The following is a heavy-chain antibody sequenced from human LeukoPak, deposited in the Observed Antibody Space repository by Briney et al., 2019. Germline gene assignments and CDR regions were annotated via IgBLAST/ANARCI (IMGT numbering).Heavy chain of an antibody. CDR2: IYYSGST. CDR3: ARDQGGSYEDY. D-gene: IGHD1-26*01. CDR1: GGSISSSSYY. V-gene: IGHV4-39*07. Sequence: SETLSLTCTVSGGSISSSSYYWGWIRQPPGKGLEWIGSIYYSGSTYYNLSLKSRVTISVDTSKNQFSLKLSSVTAADTAVYYCARDQGGSYEDYWGQGTLVTVSS. J-gene: IGHJ4*02.